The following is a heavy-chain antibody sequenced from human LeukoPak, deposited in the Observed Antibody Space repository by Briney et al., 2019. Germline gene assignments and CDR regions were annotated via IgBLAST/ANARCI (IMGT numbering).Heavy chain of an antibody. D-gene: IGHD3-16*01. Sequence: PGGSLRLSCAASGFTFSSYVMSWVRQAPGKGLEWVSCISGRGESIHLADSAKGRFTISRDNSKNTLSLQMNSLRGEDTAVYYCAALGVGGYWGQGTLVTVSS. J-gene: IGHJ4*02. V-gene: IGHV3-23*01. CDR3: AALGVGGY. CDR2: ISGRGESI. CDR1: GFTFSSYV.